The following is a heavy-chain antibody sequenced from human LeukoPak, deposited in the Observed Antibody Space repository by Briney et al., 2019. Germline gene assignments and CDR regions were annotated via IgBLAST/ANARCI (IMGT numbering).Heavy chain of an antibody. CDR3: AKDHDYGDYGPHY. D-gene: IGHD4-17*01. CDR1: GFTFSSYG. V-gene: IGHV3-30*02. J-gene: IGHJ4*02. Sequence: GGSLRLSCAASGFTFSSYGMHWVRQAPGKGLEWVAFIRYDGSNKYYADSVKGRFTISRDNSKNTLYLQMNSLRAEDTAVYYCAKDHDYGDYGPHYWGQGTLVTVSS. CDR2: IRYDGSNK.